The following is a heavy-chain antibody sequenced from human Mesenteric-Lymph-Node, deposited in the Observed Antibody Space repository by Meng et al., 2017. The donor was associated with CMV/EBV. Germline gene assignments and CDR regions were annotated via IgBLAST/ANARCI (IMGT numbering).Heavy chain of an antibody. Sequence: GESLKISCAASGFTFSSYGITWVRQAPGQGLEWMGWISVYNDNTNYAQKLQGRVTMTTDTSTSTAYMELRSLRSDDTAVYYCARDPPHNKYSGSYYYYYYGMDVWGQGTTVTVSS. V-gene: IGHV1-18*01. CDR3: ARDPPHNKYSGSYYYYYYGMDV. CDR1: GFTFSSYG. CDR2: ISVYNDNT. D-gene: IGHD1-26*01. J-gene: IGHJ6*02.